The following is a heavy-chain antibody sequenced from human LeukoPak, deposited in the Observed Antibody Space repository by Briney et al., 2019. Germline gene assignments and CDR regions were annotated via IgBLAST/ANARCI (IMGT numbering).Heavy chain of an antibody. V-gene: IGHV1-46*01. J-gene: IGHJ4*02. CDR2: ISPSGGST. CDR3: ARRGYCSSTSCCFDY. Sequence: ASVKVSCKASGYTLTSYYMHWVRQAHGQGLEWMGIISPSGGSTGYAQKFQGRVTMTRDMSTRTDYMELRSLRSDDTAVYYCARRGYCSSTSCCFDYWGQGTLVTVSS. D-gene: IGHD2-2*01. CDR1: GYTLTSYY.